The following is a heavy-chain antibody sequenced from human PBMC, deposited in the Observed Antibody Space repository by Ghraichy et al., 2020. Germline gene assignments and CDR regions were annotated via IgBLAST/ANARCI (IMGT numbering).Heavy chain of an antibody. J-gene: IGHJ4*02. CDR2: ISSSSSTI. D-gene: IGHD3-22*01. CDR1: GFTFSSYS. Sequence: GGSLRLSCAASGFTFSSYSMNWVRQAPGKGLEWVSYISSSSSTIYYADSVKGRFTISRDNAKNSLYLQMNSLRDEDTAVYYCARERRVKYYYDSSGYYSFDYWGQGTLVTVSS. V-gene: IGHV3-48*02. CDR3: ARERRVKYYYDSSGYYSFDY.